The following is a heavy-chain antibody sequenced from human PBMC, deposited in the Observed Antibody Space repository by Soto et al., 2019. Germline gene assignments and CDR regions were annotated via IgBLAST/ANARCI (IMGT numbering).Heavy chain of an antibody. V-gene: IGHV3-48*02. J-gene: IGHJ6*02. CDR1: GFTFSNYY. D-gene: IGHD3-10*01. CDR3: ARDSHFGYGMDV. CDR2: ISSASHTI. Sequence: EVQLVESGGGLVQPGGSLRLSCAASGFTFSNYYMNWVRQAPGKGLEWVSYISSASHTIYYADSVRGRFTISRDNAKNSLFLQMNCLRDEDTAMYYCARDSHFGYGMDVWGQGTTVTVSS.